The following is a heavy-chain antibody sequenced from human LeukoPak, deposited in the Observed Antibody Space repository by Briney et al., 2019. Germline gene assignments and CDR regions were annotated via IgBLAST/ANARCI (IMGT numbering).Heavy chain of an antibody. CDR1: GFTFDDYG. CDR3: AKGSGGYHYYGMDV. D-gene: IGHD6-19*01. V-gene: IGHV3-9*01. Sequence: GGSLRLSCAASGFTFDDYGMHWVRQVPGKGLEWVSGTSWNSASIGYADSMKGRFTISRDNAKNFLYLQMNSLRAEDTALYYCAKGSGGYHYYGMDVWGQGTTVTVSS. CDR2: TSWNSASI. J-gene: IGHJ6*02.